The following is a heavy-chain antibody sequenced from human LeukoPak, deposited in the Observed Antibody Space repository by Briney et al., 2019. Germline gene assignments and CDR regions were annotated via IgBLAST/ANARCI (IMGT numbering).Heavy chain of an antibody. CDR3: ARGLYSTGWSL. D-gene: IGHD2-2*01. V-gene: IGHV3-21*01. CDR2: ISSSSSYI. J-gene: IGHJ3*01. Sequence: GGSLRLSCAASKFTFNTYSMNWVRRPPGKGLEWVSSISSSSSYIYYADSVKGRFTISRDNAENSLYLQMSSLRAEDTAVYYCARGLYSTGWSLWGQGTMVTVSS. CDR1: KFTFNTYS.